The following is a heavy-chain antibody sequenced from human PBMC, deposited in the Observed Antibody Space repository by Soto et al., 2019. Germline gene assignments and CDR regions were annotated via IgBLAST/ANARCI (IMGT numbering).Heavy chain of an antibody. CDR2: IWYDGSNK. Sequence: GSLRLSCAASGFTFSSYGMHWVRQAPGKGLEWVAVIWYDGSNKYYADSVKGRFTISRDNSKNTLYLQMNSLRAEDTAVYYCARDRGIQLWESYDAFDIWGQGTMVTVSS. CDR3: ARDRGIQLWESYDAFDI. D-gene: IGHD5-18*01. V-gene: IGHV3-33*01. J-gene: IGHJ3*02. CDR1: GFTFSSYG.